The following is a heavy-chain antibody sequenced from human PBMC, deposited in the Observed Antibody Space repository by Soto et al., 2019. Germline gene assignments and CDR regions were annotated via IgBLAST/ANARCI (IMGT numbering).Heavy chain of an antibody. J-gene: IGHJ4*02. CDR1: GFSVSDYV. D-gene: IGHD3-16*01. Sequence: QVRLVESGGGVVQPGRSLRLACAASGFSVSDYVMHWFRQSPGEGLEWVAVMWYHGRDKFYAESVKSRFTITRDNSKNKLYLQMNRLSGDDTAVYYCARDAGGQSGNFIFDSWGQGALVTVS. CDR3: ARDAGGQSGNFIFDS. V-gene: IGHV3-33*01. CDR2: MWYHGRDK.